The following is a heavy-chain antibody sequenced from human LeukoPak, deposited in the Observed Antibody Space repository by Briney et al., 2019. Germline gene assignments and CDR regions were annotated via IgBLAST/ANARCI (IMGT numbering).Heavy chain of an antibody. CDR3: ARDSVRLRYFDWLLRGYFDY. D-gene: IGHD3-9*01. V-gene: IGHV3-7*01. CDR1: GFTFSNYS. J-gene: IGHJ4*02. CDR2: IKQDGSEK. Sequence: GGSLRLSCAASGFTFSNYSMNWVRQAPGKGLEWVANIKQDGSEKYYVDSVKGRFTISRDNAKNSLYLQMNSLRAEDTAVYYCARDSVRLRYFDWLLRGYFDYWGQGTLVTVSS.